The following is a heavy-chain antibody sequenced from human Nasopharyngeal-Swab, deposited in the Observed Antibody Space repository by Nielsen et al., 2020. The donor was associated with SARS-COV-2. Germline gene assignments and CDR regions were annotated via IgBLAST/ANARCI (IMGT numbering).Heavy chain of an antibody. CDR3: ATDGYSFGYDRGY. V-gene: IGHV3-7*01. Sequence: ESLKTSCATSGFTFSTYWMTWVRQAPGKGLEWVANIKQDGSEKYYIDSVKGRFTISRDNAKSSLFLEMNSLRVEDTALYYCATDGYSFGYDRGYWGQGTLVIVSS. CDR1: GFTFSTYW. J-gene: IGHJ4*02. D-gene: IGHD4-11*01. CDR2: IKQDGSEK.